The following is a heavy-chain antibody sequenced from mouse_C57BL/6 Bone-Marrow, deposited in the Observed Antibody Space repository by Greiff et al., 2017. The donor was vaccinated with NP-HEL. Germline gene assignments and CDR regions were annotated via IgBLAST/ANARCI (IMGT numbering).Heavy chain of an antibody. Sequence: DVQLQESGPELVKPGASVKMSCKASGYTFTDYNMHWVKQSHGKSLEWIGYINPNNGGTSYNQKFKGKATLTVNKSSSTAYMELRSLTSEDSAVYYCARYHYYGSRDYFDYWGQGTTLTVSS. J-gene: IGHJ2*01. CDR1: GYTFTDYN. CDR2: INPNNGGT. CDR3: ARYHYYGSRDYFDY. D-gene: IGHD1-1*01. V-gene: IGHV1-22*01.